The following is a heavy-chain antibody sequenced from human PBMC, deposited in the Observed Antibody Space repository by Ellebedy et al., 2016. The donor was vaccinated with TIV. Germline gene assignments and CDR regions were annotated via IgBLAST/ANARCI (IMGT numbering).Heavy chain of an antibody. CDR3: ARATSMTAVGDY. CDR2: IYYSGST. J-gene: IGHJ4*02. CDR1: GGSISNYY. V-gene: IGHV4-59*08. Sequence: SETLSLTXTVSGGSISNYYWSWIRQPPGKGLEWIGYIYYSGSTNYNPSLKSRVTISVDTSKNHFSLRLTSVTAADTAVYFCARATSMTAVGDYWGQGTLVTVSS. D-gene: IGHD4-23*01.